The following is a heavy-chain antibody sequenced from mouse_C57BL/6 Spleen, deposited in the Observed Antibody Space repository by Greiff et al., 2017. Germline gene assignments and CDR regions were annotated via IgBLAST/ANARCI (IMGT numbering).Heavy chain of an antibody. J-gene: IGHJ1*03. D-gene: IGHD2-5*01. CDR1: GYTFTSYW. V-gene: IGHV1-64*01. CDR3: ARSAYYSNPYWYFDV. Sequence: VQLQQPGAELVKPGASVKLSCKASGYTFTSYWMHWVKQRPGQGLEWIGMIHPNSGSTNYNEKFKSKATLTVDKSSSTAYMQLSSLTSEDSAVYYCARSAYYSNPYWYFDVWGTGTTVTVSS. CDR2: IHPNSGST.